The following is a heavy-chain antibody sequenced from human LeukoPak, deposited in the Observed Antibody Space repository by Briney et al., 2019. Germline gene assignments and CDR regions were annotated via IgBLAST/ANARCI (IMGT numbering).Heavy chain of an antibody. CDR2: ISSSGTTI. D-gene: IGHD3-9*01. CDR3: ASGTSGTYDILTHKN. J-gene: IGHJ4*02. CDR1: GFTFSDYY. V-gene: IGHV3-11*01. Sequence: SGGSLRLSCAASGFTFSDYYMSWIRQAPGKGLEWFSYISSSGTTIYYADSVQGRFTISRDNAKNSLYLQMNSLRAEDTAVYYCASGTSGTYDILTHKNWGQGTLVTVSS.